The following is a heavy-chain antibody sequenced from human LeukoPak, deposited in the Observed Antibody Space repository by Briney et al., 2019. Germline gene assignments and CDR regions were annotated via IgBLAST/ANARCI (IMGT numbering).Heavy chain of an antibody. D-gene: IGHD3-22*01. V-gene: IGHV3-23*01. Sequence: GGSLRPSCAASGFTFSSYAMSWVRQAPGKGLEWVSAISGSGGSTYYADSVKGRFTISRDNSKNTLYLQMNSLRAEDTAVYYCAKSFYYDSSGYYYVHWGQGTLVTVSS. CDR1: GFTFSSYA. CDR2: ISGSGGST. J-gene: IGHJ4*02. CDR3: AKSFYYDSSGYYYVH.